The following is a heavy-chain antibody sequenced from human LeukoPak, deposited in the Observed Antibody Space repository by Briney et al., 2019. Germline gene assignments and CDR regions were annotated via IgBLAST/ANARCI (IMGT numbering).Heavy chain of an antibody. CDR3: ARGNDILTGYWFDY. D-gene: IGHD3-9*01. CDR2: INPNSGGT. J-gene: IGHJ4*02. Sequence: ASVKVSCKASEYTFTGYYMHWVRQAPGQGLEWMGWINPNSGGTNYAQKFQGWVTMTRDTSISTAYMELSRLRSDDTAMYYCARGNDILTGYWFDYWGQGTLVTVSS. CDR1: EYTFTGYY. V-gene: IGHV1-2*04.